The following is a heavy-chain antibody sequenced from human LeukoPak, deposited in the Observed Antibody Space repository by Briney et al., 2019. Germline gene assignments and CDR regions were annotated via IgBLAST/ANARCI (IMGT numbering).Heavy chain of an antibody. Sequence: QPGGSLRLSCAASGFSVSNYYMSWVRQAPGKGLEWVSLIRDSGETFYADSVKGRFTISRDNSKNTMYLQMNRLRVEDTAVYFCARDRAVTQDWVEFDPWGQGTLVTVSS. V-gene: IGHV3-66*03. CDR3: ARDRAVTQDWVEFDP. D-gene: IGHD4-17*01. CDR2: IRDSGET. J-gene: IGHJ5*02. CDR1: GFSVSNYY.